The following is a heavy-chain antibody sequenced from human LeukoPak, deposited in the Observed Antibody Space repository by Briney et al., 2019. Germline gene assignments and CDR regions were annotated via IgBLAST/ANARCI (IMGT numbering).Heavy chain of an antibody. Sequence: GGSLRLSCAASGFTFSSYWMMWLRQAPGKGLEWVSYISSSSSTIYYADSVKGRFTISRDNAKNSLYLQMNSLRAEDTAVYYCARGPPGTMIVVSLDYYYMDVWGKGTTVTVSS. D-gene: IGHD3-22*01. CDR2: ISSSSSTI. J-gene: IGHJ6*03. CDR3: ARGPPGTMIVVSLDYYYMDV. V-gene: IGHV3-48*04. CDR1: GFTFSSYW.